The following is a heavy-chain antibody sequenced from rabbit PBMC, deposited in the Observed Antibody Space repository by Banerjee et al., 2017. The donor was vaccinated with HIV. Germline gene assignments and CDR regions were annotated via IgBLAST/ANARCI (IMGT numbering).Heavy chain of an antibody. CDR1: GFSFSSSCY. J-gene: IGHJ3*01. Sequence: QEQLEESGGDLVKPGASLTLTCTASGFSFSSSCYMCWVRQAPGKGLEWIGCIVTGSSGDTYYASWAKGRFTISKTSSTTVTLQMTSLTAADTATYFCARNPYYTGGFGGSAYATWGQGTLVTVS. D-gene: IGHD6-1*01. V-gene: IGHV1S45*01. CDR3: ARNPYYTGGFGGSAYAT. CDR2: IVTGSSGDT.